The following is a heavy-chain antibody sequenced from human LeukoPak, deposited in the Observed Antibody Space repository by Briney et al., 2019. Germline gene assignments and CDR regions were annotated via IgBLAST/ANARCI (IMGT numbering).Heavy chain of an antibody. CDR3: ARVTAAGAYFDY. V-gene: IGHV1-18*01. Sequence: MGWISAYNGNTNYAQKLQGRVTMTTDTSTSTAYMELRSLRSDDTAVYYCARVTAAGAYFDYWGQGTLVTVSS. D-gene: IGHD6-13*01. J-gene: IGHJ4*02. CDR2: ISAYNGNT.